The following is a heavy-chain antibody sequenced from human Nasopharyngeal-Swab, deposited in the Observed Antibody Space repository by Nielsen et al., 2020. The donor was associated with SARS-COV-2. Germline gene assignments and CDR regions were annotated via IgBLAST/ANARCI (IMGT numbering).Heavy chain of an antibody. CDR2: IVVGSGNT. J-gene: IGHJ4*02. CDR1: GFTFTSSA. CDR3: AADQGVQGARGDY. V-gene: IGHV1-58*01. Sequence: SVKVSCKASGFTFTSSAVQWVRQAPRQRLEWIGWIVVGSGNTNYARKFQERVTITRDMSTSTAYMELSSLRSEDTAVYYCAADQGVQGARGDYWGQGTLVTVSS. D-gene: IGHD3-10*01.